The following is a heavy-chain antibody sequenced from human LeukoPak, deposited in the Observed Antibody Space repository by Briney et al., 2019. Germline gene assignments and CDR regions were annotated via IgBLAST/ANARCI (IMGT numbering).Heavy chain of an antibody. CDR1: GASFSGYY. Sequence: PSETLSLTCAVDGASFSGYYWRWLRQPPGKGLEWIGEINHSGNTNYNTSLKSRVTISVDTSKNQFSVKLSSVTAADTAVYYWARLRRGRREDIVVVPAARGTGGYYYYMDVWGKGTTVTVSS. CDR3: ARLRRGRREDIVVVPAARGTGGYYYYMDV. V-gene: IGHV4-34*01. J-gene: IGHJ6*03. CDR2: INHSGNT. D-gene: IGHD2-2*01.